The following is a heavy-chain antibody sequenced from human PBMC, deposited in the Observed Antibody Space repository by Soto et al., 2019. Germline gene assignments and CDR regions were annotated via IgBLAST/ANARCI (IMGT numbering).Heavy chain of an antibody. CDR1: GFTFSSYA. D-gene: IGHD6-19*01. J-gene: IGHJ4*02. CDR3: AKDGSGWYYFDY. V-gene: IGHV3-30*18. CDR2: ISYDGSHQ. Sequence: QVQLVESGGGVVQPGRSLRLSCAASGFTFSSYAMHWVRQAPGTGLEWVAVISYDGSHQYYADSVKGRFTISRDNSKDTLFLQMNSLRAEDTAVYYCAKDGSGWYYFDYWGQGTLVTVSS.